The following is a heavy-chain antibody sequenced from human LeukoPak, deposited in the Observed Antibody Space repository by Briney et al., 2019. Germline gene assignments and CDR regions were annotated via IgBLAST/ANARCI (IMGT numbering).Heavy chain of an antibody. V-gene: IGHV1-2*02. Sequence: RASVKVSCKASGYTFTGYNMHWVRQAPGQGLEWMGWINPDSGGTNYAQKLQGRVTMTRDTSISTAYMELSRLRSDDTAVYYCAPEVGRGYFDYWGQGTLVTVSS. CDR1: GYTFTGYN. J-gene: IGHJ4*02. CDR2: INPDSGGT. D-gene: IGHD1-14*01. CDR3: APEVGRGYFDY.